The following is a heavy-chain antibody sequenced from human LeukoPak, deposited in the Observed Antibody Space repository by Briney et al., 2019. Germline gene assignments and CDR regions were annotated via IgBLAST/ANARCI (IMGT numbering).Heavy chain of an antibody. CDR2: ISSSSSYI. CDR3: ARPYYDILTGTAEYFDL. D-gene: IGHD3-9*01. V-gene: IGHV3-21*01. CDR1: GFTFSSYS. J-gene: IGHJ2*01. Sequence: PGGSLRLSCAASGFTFSSYSMNWVRQAPGKGLEWVSSISSSSSYIYYADSVKGRFTISRDNAKNSLYLQMNSLRPEDTAVYYCARPYYDILTGTAEYFDLWGRGTLVTVSS.